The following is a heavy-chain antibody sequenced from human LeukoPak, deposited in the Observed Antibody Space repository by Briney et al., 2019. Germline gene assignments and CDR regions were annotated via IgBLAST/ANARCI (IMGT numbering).Heavy chain of an antibody. V-gene: IGHV3-23*01. CDR3: AKRGYCYDISGYYYFDQ. CDR2: ITGSGGGI. J-gene: IGHJ4*02. CDR1: GLTFSSYA. Sequence: PGGSLRLSRSASGLTFSSYAMTWVRQAPGKGLEWVSAITGSGGGIFYADSVKGRFTISRDNSKNTLYLQMNSLRAEDTAVYYCAKRGYCYDISGYYYFDQWGQGTLVTVSS. D-gene: IGHD3-22*01.